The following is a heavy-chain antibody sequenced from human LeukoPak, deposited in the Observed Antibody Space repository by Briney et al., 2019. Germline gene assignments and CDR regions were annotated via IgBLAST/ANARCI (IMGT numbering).Heavy chain of an antibody. CDR3: ARGAYYYVSGSYPDP. V-gene: IGHV1-8*01. CDR2: MNPNSGNT. CDR1: GYTFTSYD. D-gene: IGHD3-10*01. J-gene: IGHJ5*02. Sequence: ASVKVSCKASGYTFTSYDINWVRQATGQGLEWMGWMNPNSGNTGYAQKFQGRVTMTRNNSISTAYMELSSLRSEDTAVYYCARGAYYYVSGSYPDPWGQGTLVTVSS.